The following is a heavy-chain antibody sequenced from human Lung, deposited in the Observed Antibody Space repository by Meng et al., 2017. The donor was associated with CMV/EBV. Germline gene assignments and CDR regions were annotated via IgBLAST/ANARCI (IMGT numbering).Heavy chain of an antibody. J-gene: IGHJ6*02. V-gene: IGHV3-7*01. Sequence: GESLKISCAASGFIFSNYWMTWVRQAPGKGLEWVANIKEDGSEKSYVDSVKGRFTISRDNAKNSLSLEMNSLRAEDRAVYYCAREQGAMGGNYYDAMDVWGQGTTVTVSS. CDR1: GFIFSNYW. CDR2: IKEDGSEK. CDR3: AREQGAMGGNYYDAMDV. D-gene: IGHD3-16*01.